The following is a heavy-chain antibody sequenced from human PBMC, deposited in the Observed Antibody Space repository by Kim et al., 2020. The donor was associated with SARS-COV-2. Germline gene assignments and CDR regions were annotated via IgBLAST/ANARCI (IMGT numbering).Heavy chain of an antibody. CDR1: GFPLNKYG. J-gene: IGHJ4*02. V-gene: IGHV3-30*18. Sequence: GGSLRLSCAVSGFPLNKYGLHWVRQAPGKGLEWVAVISSDGTNKYYADSVKGRFTISRDNSKDTVSLQMNSLRTEDTAIYYCAKEVHDVLPGFPIDYWGQGTLVAVSP. D-gene: IGHD3-9*01. CDR3: AKEVHDVLPGFPIDY. CDR2: ISSDGTNK.